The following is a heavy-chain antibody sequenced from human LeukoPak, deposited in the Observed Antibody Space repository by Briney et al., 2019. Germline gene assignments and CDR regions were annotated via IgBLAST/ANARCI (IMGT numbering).Heavy chain of an antibody. J-gene: IGHJ4*02. Sequence: SVKVSCXASGGTFSSYAISWVRQALGQGLEWMGRIIPIFGTANYAQKFQGRVTITTDESTSTAYMELSSLRSEDTAVYYCARGVAEMATIRFDYWGQGTLVTVSS. V-gene: IGHV1-69*05. D-gene: IGHD5-24*01. CDR3: ARGVAEMATIRFDY. CDR2: IIPIFGTA. CDR1: GGTFSSYA.